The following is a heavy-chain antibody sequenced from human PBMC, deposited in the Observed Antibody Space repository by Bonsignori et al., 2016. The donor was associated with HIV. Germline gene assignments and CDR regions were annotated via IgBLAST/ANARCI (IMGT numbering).Heavy chain of an antibody. CDR3: ARGITMVRGHNWFDP. CDR2: INHSGST. D-gene: IGHD3-10*01. Sequence: GSLRLSCAVYGGSFSGYYWSWIRQPPGKGLEWIGEINHSGSTNYNPSLKSRVTISVDTSKNQFSLKLSSVTAADTAVYYCARGITMVRGHNWFDPWGQGTLVTVSS. J-gene: IGHJ5*02. CDR1: GGSFSGYY. V-gene: IGHV4-34*01.